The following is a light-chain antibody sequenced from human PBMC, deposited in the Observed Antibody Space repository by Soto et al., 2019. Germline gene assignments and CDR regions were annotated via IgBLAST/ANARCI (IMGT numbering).Light chain of an antibody. CDR3: QTWFPSPPWV. J-gene: IGLJ3*02. CDR1: SGHSTYA. V-gene: IGLV4-69*01. CDR2: VNSDGSH. Sequence: QLVLTQSPSASASLGASVKLTCTLTSGHSTYAIAWHQQQPEKGPRYLMKVNSDGSHIKGDGIPDRFSGSSSGAERYLTISSLPSEDEADYYWQTWFPSPPWVFGGGTKRTVL.